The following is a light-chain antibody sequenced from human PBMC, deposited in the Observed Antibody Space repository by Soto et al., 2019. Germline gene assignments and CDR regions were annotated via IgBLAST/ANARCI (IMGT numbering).Light chain of an antibody. J-gene: IGKJ1*01. CDR3: QQYGTAPWT. Sequence: EIVLTQSPGTLSLSPGERATVSCRASQSVSNNYLAWYQQKPGQAPRLLIYAASNRARGIPNRFGGSGSGADFTLSVSRLETEYFAVYYCQQYGTAPWTFVQGTKVEI. CDR1: QSVSNNY. V-gene: IGKV3-20*01. CDR2: AAS.